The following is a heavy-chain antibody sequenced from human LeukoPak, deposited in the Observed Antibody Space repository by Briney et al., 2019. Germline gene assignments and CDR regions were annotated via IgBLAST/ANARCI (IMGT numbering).Heavy chain of an antibody. Sequence: GGSLRLSCAASGFTFNNYEMNWVRQAPGKGLEWVSYISSSSVTIYYADSVEGRFTISRDNAKSSLYLQMNSLRAEDTAVYYCARAGYSILSPFDYWGQGTLATVSS. V-gene: IGHV3-48*03. J-gene: IGHJ4*02. D-gene: IGHD5/OR15-5a*01. CDR3: ARAGYSILSPFDY. CDR1: GFTFNNYE. CDR2: ISSSSVTI.